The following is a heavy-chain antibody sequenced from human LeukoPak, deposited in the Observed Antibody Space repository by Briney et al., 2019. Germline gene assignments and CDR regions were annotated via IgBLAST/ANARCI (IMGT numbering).Heavy chain of an antibody. J-gene: IGHJ3*02. CDR3: ASELYYVLGLMSLGGAFDI. V-gene: IGHV1-69*04. Sequence: ASVKLSCKASGGTFTSYAISWVRHAPGQGLERMGRIIPILGMANYTQKFQGRVTITADKSTSTAYMELSSLRSEDTAVYYCASELYYVLGLMSLGGAFDIWGQGTMVTVSS. CDR1: GGTFTSYA. CDR2: IIPILGMA. D-gene: IGHD3-10*02.